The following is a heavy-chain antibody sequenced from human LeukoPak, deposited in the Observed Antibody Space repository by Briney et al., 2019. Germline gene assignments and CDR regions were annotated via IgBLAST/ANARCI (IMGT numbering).Heavy chain of an antibody. J-gene: IGHJ4*02. CDR2: MSFDGTNK. CDR3: ARRAGDYSHPYDY. D-gene: IGHD3-22*01. V-gene: IGHV3-30*14. Sequence: GGSLRLSCAASGFTFSRYWMSWVRQAPGKGLEWVAAMSFDGTNKYYADSVKGRFTISRDNSKNTLYLQMNSLRAEDTAMYYCARRAGDYSHPYDYWGQGTLVTVSS. CDR1: GFTFSRYW.